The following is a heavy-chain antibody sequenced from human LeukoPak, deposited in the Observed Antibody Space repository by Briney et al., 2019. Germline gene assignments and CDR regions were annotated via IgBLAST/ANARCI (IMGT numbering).Heavy chain of an antibody. D-gene: IGHD6-13*01. J-gene: IGHJ3*02. V-gene: IGHV3-64*01. CDR2: ISSNGGST. CDR1: GFTFSTYA. CDR3: ARAGIGRALDI. Sequence: PGGSLRLSCAASGFTFSTYAMHWVRQAPGKGLESVSAISSNGGSTYYANSVKGRFTISRDNSKNTLYLQMGSLRAEDVAVYYCARAGIGRALDIWGQGTMVTVSS.